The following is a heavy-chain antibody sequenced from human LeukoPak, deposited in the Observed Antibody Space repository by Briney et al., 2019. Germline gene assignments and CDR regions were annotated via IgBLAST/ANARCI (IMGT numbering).Heavy chain of an antibody. V-gene: IGHV3-9*01. CDR3: AKSRGSSWLYYFDY. Sequence: GGSLRLSCEASGFTFDDYAMHWVRQAPGKGLEWVSGISWNSGSIGYADSVKGRFTISRDNAKNSLYLQMNSLRAEDTALYYCAKSRGSSWLYYFDYWGQGTLVTVSS. CDR1: GFTFDDYA. D-gene: IGHD6-13*01. J-gene: IGHJ4*02. CDR2: ISWNSGSI.